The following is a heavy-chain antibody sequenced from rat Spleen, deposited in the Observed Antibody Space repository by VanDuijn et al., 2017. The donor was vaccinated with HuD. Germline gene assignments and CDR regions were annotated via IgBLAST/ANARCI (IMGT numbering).Heavy chain of an antibody. D-gene: IGHD5-1*01. J-gene: IGHJ2*01. Sequence: VQLKESGPGLVQPSQTLSLTCTVSGFSLNSNTINWVRQPPGKGLEWMGVIWSGGSTAYNSLLKSRLTISRDTSKSQVFLKMNSLQTEDSATYYCAREGKLGVRGYYFDYWGQGVMVTVSS. V-gene: IGHV2S63*01. CDR1: GFSLNSNT. CDR3: AREGKLGVRGYYFDY. CDR2: IWSGGST.